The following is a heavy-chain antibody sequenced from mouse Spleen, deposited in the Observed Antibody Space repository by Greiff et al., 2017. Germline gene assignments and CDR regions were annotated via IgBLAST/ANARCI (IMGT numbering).Heavy chain of an antibody. CDR1: GFSFTSYG. V-gene: IGHV2-2*01. Sequence: VKLQESGPGLVQPSQSLSITCTVSGFSFTSYGVHWVRQSPGKGLEWLGVIWSGGSTDYNTALISRLSISKDNSKSQVFFKMNSLQADDTAIYYCARVANWDAWFAYWGQGTLVTVSA. CDR2: IWSGGST. CDR3: ARVANWDAWFAY. J-gene: IGHJ3*01. D-gene: IGHD4-1*01.